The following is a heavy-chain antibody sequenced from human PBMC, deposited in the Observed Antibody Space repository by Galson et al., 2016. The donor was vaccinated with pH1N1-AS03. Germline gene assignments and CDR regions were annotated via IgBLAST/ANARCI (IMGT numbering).Heavy chain of an antibody. CDR1: GFTFDDYA. V-gene: IGHV3-9*01. Sequence: LRLSCAASGFTFDDYAMHWVRLAPGKGLEWVSGITWNSDSIGYADSVKGRFTISRDNAQNSLYLQMNSLRSEDTALYYCTALDFWGQGTLVTVAS. CDR3: TALDF. J-gene: IGHJ4*02. CDR2: ITWNSDSI.